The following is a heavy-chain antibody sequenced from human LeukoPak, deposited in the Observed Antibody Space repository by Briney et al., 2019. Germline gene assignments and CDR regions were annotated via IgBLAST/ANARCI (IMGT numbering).Heavy chain of an antibody. CDR2: ISGTGGTT. J-gene: IGHJ6*02. CDR3: AKGLWDYYGSGIMYYTMDV. V-gene: IGHV3-23*01. CDR1: GFTFSNYS. Sequence: GGSLRLSCAASGFTFSNYSMSWVRQAPGKGLEWVSTISGTGGTTYYADSVKGRFTISRDNSKNTLYLQVNSLRAEDTAVYYCAKGLWDYYGSGIMYYTMDVWGQGTTVTVSS. D-gene: IGHD3-10*01.